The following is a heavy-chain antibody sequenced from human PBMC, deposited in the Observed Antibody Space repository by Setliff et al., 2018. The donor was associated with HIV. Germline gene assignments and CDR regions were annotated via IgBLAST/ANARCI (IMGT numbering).Heavy chain of an antibody. CDR2: IYTSGST. V-gene: IGHV4-61*02. CDR3: ARENGRTNYYYYYGMDV. Sequence: SETLSLTCTVSGGSISSGTYYWSWVRQPAGKGLEWIGRIYTSGSTNCNPSLKSRVTISLDTSKNQFSLKLSSVTAADTAVYYCARENGRTNYYYYYGMDVWGQGTTVTVSS. CDR1: GGSISSGTYY. J-gene: IGHJ6*02.